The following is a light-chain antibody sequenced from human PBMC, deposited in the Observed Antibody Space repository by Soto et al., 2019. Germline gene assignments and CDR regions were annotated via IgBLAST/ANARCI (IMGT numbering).Light chain of an antibody. J-gene: IGLJ2*01. CDR1: ALPKQY. CDR2: KDS. Sequence: SYELTQPPSVSVSPGQTARITCSGDALPKQYAYWYQQKPGQAPVLVIYKDSERPSGIPERFSGSSSGTTVTLTISGGQAEDEADYYCQSADSSGTYVLFGGGTQLTVL. CDR3: QSADSSGTYVL. V-gene: IGLV3-25*03.